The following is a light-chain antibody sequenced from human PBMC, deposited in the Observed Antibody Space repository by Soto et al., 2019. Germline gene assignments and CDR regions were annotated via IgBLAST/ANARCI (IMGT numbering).Light chain of an antibody. Sequence: ETVMTQSPATLSVSPGERATLSCRASQGVSSNLAWYKQKPGQPPRLLIYGASTRATVVPDRFSGSGSGTEFTLTISSLQSEDFAVYYCQQHNNWPYSFGQGTKLEIK. CDR2: GAS. CDR1: QGVSSN. V-gene: IGKV3D-15*01. CDR3: QQHNNWPYS. J-gene: IGKJ2*03.